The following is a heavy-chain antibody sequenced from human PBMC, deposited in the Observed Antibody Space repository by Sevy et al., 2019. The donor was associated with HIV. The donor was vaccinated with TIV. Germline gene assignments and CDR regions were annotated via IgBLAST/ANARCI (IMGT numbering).Heavy chain of an antibody. D-gene: IGHD3-3*01. CDR1: GFTFSSYW. Sequence: GGSLRLSCAASGFTFSSYWMSWVRQAPGKGLEWVANIKQDGSEKYYVDSVKGRFTISRDNAKNSLYLQMNSLRAEDTAVYYCAREYPYDFLSGYISWYFDYWGQGTLVTVSS. J-gene: IGHJ4*02. CDR2: IKQDGSEK. CDR3: AREYPYDFLSGYISWYFDY. V-gene: IGHV3-7*01.